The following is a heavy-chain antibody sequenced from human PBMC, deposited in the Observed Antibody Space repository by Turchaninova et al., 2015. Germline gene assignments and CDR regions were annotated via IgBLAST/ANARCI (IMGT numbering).Heavy chain of an antibody. Sequence: LVXPGAEVXKHGXSLKXXXQGSGHIFTSSWIGWVRQMPGKGLNWMGIIYPGDSDTRYSPTFQGQVTISADKSISTAYLQWSSLKASDTAMYYCARQTGLNGMDVWGQGTTVTVSS. V-gene: IGHV5-51*01. CDR1: GHIFTSSW. CDR3: ARQTGLNGMDV. CDR2: IYPGDSDT. J-gene: IGHJ6*02.